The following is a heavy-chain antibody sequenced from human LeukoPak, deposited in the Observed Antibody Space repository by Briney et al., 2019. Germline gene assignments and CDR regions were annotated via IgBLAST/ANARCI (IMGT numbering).Heavy chain of an antibody. Sequence: GGSLRLSCSASGFTFSSYVMYWVRQAPGKGLEYVSSISTHGGTTDYVDSVKGRFTISRDNSKNTLSLQMSSLRAEDTAVYYCVKGHMNALDIWGQGTTVTVSS. CDR3: VKGHMNALDI. J-gene: IGHJ3*02. V-gene: IGHV3-64D*06. CDR2: ISTHGGTT. CDR1: GFTFSSYV. D-gene: IGHD2-21*01.